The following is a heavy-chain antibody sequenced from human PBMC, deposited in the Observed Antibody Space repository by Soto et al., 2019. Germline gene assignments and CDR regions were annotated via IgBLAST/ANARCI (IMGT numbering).Heavy chain of an antibody. Sequence: GGSLRLSCAASGFTFSSYTMNWVRQAPGKGLEWVSYITSSSSTIYYADSVKGRFTISRDNAKNSLYLQMNSLRDEDTAVYYCARDRVTATIRVGAFDIWGQGTMVTVSS. CDR1: GFTFSSYT. CDR2: ITSSSSTI. D-gene: IGHD5-12*01. V-gene: IGHV3-48*02. CDR3: ARDRVTATIRVGAFDI. J-gene: IGHJ3*02.